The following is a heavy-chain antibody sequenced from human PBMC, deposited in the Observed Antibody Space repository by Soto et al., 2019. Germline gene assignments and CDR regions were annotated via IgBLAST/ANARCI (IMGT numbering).Heavy chain of an antibody. D-gene: IGHD3-22*01. V-gene: IGHV4-59*08. CDR1: GGSVSSYY. CDR2: IDYSGST. Sequence: LSLTCTVSGGSVSSYYWSWIRQPPGKGLEWIGYIDYSGSTNYNPSLKGRVTISADTSKNHFSLKLSSATAADTAVYYCARSESSGYHHYLDYWGQGTLVTVSS. J-gene: IGHJ4*02. CDR3: ARSESSGYHHYLDY.